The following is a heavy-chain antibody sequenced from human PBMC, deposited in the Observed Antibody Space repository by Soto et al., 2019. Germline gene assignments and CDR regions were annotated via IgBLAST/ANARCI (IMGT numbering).Heavy chain of an antibody. CDR2: INSDGSST. CDR3: ARDQRDSRSAGYYGMDG. J-gene: IGHJ6*02. Sequence: GGSLRLSCSASGFTFSSYWMHWVRQAPGKGLVWVSRINSDGSSTSYADSVKGRFTISRDNAKDTLYLQMNSLRAEDTAVYYCARDQRDSRSAGYYGMDGWGQGATVT. V-gene: IGHV3-74*01. D-gene: IGHD6-6*01. CDR1: GFTFSSYW.